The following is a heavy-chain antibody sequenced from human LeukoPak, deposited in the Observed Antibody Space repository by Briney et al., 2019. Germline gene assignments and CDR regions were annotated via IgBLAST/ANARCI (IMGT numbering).Heavy chain of an antibody. CDR2: IKPDGSEK. J-gene: IGHJ6*02. V-gene: IGHV3-7*01. D-gene: IGHD7-27*01. CDR1: GFTFSDSW. CDR3: ATYKNWVAGDV. Sequence: GGSLRLSCAASGFTFSDSWMSWVRQAPGKGPEWVANIKPDGSEKFYVDSVKGRFTVSRDNARNSLFLQMNSLRVEDTAVYYCATYKNWVAGDVWGQGTTVSVSS.